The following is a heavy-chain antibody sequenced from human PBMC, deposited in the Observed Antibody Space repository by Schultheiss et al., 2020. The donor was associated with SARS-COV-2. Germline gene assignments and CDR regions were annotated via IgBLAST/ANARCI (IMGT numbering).Heavy chain of an antibody. J-gene: IGHJ6*02. D-gene: IGHD5-12*01. CDR2: ISGSGGST. V-gene: IGHV3-23*01. Sequence: GESLKISCAASGFTFSSYAMSWVRQAPGKGLEWVSAISGSGGSTYYADSVKGRFTISRDNSKNTLYLQMNSLRAEDTAVYYCAKDRGGYDWGDYYYYGMDVWGQGTTVTVSS. CDR3: AKDRGGYDWGDYYYYGMDV. CDR1: GFTFSSYA.